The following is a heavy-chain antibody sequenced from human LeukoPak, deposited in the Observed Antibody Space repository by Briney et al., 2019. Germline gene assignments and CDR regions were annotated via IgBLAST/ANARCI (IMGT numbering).Heavy chain of an antibody. D-gene: IGHD3-22*01. V-gene: IGHV3-48*03. CDR1: GFTFSSHE. CDR3: ARDTYYDSSGYTYYYYGMDV. J-gene: IGHJ6*02. Sequence: GGSLRLSCAASGFTFSSHEMNWVCQAPGKGLEWVSYISGSGSTIYYADSVKGRFTISRDNAKNSLHLQMISLRAEDTAVYYCARDTYYDSSGYTYYYYGMDVWGQGTTVTVSS. CDR2: ISGSGSTI.